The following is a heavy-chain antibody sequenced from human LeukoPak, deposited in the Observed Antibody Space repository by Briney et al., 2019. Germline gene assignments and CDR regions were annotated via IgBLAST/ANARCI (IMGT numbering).Heavy chain of an antibody. D-gene: IGHD4-23*01. CDR3: ARVAVVTPRSYYYYYMDV. CDR2: IYHSGST. Sequence: TSETLSLTCTVSGYSISSGYYWGWIRPPPGKGLEWIGSIYHSGSTYYNPSLKSRVTISVDTSKNQFSLKLSSVTAADTAVYYCARVAVVTPRSYYYYYMDVWGKGTTVTVSS. J-gene: IGHJ6*03. V-gene: IGHV4-38-2*02. CDR1: GYSISSGYY.